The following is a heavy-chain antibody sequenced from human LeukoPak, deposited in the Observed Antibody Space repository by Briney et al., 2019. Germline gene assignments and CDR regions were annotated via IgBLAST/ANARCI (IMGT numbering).Heavy chain of an antibody. D-gene: IGHD4-11*01. CDR1: GFTFSHYG. CDR2: IWSDGSNQ. Sequence: GGSLRLSCAASGFTFSHYGMHWVRQAPGKGLEWVAVIWSDGSNQYYADSVKGRFTISRDNFKNTVSLQMNSLRAEDTALYYYAKDAQRGFDYSNSLEHWGQGSLVTVSS. J-gene: IGHJ4*02. V-gene: IGHV3-33*06. CDR3: AKDAQRGFDYSNSLEH.